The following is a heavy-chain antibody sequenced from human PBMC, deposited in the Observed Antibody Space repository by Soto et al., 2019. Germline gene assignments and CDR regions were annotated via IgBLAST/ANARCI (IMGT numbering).Heavy chain of an antibody. Sequence: SETLSLTCTVSGGSISSYYWSWIRQPPGKGLEWIGYIYYSGSTNYNPSLKSRVTISVDTSKNQFSLKLSSVTAADTAVYYCARQSNYDILTGYYKRNGFDPWGQGPLVTVSS. D-gene: IGHD3-9*01. V-gene: IGHV4-59*08. J-gene: IGHJ5*02. CDR1: GGSISSYY. CDR2: IYYSGST. CDR3: ARQSNYDILTGYYKRNGFDP.